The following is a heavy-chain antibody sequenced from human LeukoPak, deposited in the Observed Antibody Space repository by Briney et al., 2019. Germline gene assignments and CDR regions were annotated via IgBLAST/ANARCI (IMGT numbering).Heavy chain of an antibody. CDR2: IYYSGST. J-gene: IGHJ4*02. CDR3: ARGIAAAGTLYYFDY. CDR1: GGSISSGDYY. Sequence: SEARSLTCTVPGGSISSGDYYWSWIRQPPGKGLEWIGYIYYSGSTYYNPSLKSRVTISVDTSKNQFSLKLSSVTAADTAVYYCARGIAAAGTLYYFDYWGQGTLVTVSS. D-gene: IGHD6-13*01. V-gene: IGHV4-30-4*01.